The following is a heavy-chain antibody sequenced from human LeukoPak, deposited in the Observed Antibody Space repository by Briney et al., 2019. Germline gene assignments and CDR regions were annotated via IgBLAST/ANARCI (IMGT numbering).Heavy chain of an antibody. D-gene: IGHD2-8*02. CDR3: AKELWSWSFDY. Sequence: PGGSLRLSCAASGSSFSSYVMSWVRQAPGKGLEWVSGISSSGDLTYYADSVKGRFTISRDNSKNTLFLQMNTLRAEDTAVYYCAKELWSWSFDYWGQGALVTVSS. J-gene: IGHJ4*02. V-gene: IGHV3-23*01. CDR1: GSSFSSYV. CDR2: ISSSGDLT.